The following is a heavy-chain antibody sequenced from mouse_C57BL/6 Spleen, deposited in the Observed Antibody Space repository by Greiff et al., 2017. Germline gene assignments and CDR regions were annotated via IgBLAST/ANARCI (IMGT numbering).Heavy chain of an antibody. CDR1: GYTFTSYW. V-gene: IGHV1-52*01. D-gene: IGHD2-3*01. CDR3: ARSRYDGPFYFDY. Sequence: QVQLQQPGAELVRPGSSVKLSCKASGYTFTSYWMHWVKQRPIQGLEWIGNIDPSDSETHYNQKFKDKATLTVDKSSSTAYMQLSSLTSEDSAVYYCARSRYDGPFYFDYWGQSTTLTVSS. J-gene: IGHJ2*01. CDR2: IDPSDSET.